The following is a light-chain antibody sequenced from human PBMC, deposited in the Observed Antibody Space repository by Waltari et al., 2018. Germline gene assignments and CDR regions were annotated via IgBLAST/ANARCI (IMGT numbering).Light chain of an antibody. CDR3: QQRSNWPPIT. CDR2: DAS. J-gene: IGKJ5*01. Sequence: ESVLTQSPATLSLSPGDRATPSCRASQSVSSYLAWYQQKPGQAPRLLIYDASNRATGIPARFSGSGSGTDFTLTISSLEPEDFAVYYCQQRSNWPPITFGQGTRLEIK. CDR1: QSVSSY. V-gene: IGKV3-11*01.